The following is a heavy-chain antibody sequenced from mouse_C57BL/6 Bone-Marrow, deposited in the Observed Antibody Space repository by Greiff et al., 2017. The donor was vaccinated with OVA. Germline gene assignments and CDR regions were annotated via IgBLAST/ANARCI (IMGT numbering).Heavy chain of an antibody. CDR3: AIEADYDVGTRTLFDV. Sequence: QVQLQQPGAELVKPGASVKVSCKASGYTFTSYWMHWVKQRPGQGLEWIGRIHPSDSDTNYNQKFKGKATLTVDKSSSTAYMQLSSLTSEDSAVYYGAIEADYDVGTRTLFDVWGTGTTVTVSS. V-gene: IGHV1-74*01. J-gene: IGHJ1*03. CDR1: GYTFTSYW. CDR2: IHPSDSDT. D-gene: IGHD2-4*01.